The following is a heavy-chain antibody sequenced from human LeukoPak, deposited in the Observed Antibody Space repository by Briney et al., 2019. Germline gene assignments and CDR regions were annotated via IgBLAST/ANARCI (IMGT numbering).Heavy chain of an antibody. Sequence: ASVKVSCKASGYTFTDYYMYWVRQAPGQGLEWMGWINPNGGATEYAQKFQGKVTMTRDTSIRTVYMGLSRLTSDDTAVYYCATRGTISGWFDPWGQGTLVTVSS. CDR1: GYTFTDYY. CDR2: INPNGGAT. D-gene: IGHD3-3*01. V-gene: IGHV1-2*02. J-gene: IGHJ5*02. CDR3: ATRGTISGWFDP.